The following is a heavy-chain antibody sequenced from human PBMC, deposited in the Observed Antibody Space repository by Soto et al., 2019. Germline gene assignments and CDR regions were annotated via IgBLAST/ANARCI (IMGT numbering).Heavy chain of an antibody. V-gene: IGHV3-21*01. Sequence: PGGSLRLSCAASGFTFSSYAMHWVRQAPGKGLEWVSSISSSSSYIYYADSVKGRFTISRDNAKNSLYLQMNSLRAEDTAVYYCARELFGYSSSWYEIWDYWGQGTLVTVSS. J-gene: IGHJ4*02. CDR3: ARELFGYSSSWYEIWDY. CDR1: GFTFSSYA. CDR2: ISSSSSYI. D-gene: IGHD6-13*01.